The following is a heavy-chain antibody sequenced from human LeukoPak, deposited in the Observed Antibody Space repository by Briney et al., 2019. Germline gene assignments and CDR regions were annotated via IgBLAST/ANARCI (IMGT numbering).Heavy chain of an antibody. J-gene: IGHJ4*02. CDR1: DYTFTSYC. D-gene: IGHD3-10*01. V-gene: IGHV1-18*04. CDR2: ISPYNGNT. CDR3: ARDRLVLWFGESSSFDY. Sequence: ASVKVSCKASDYTFTSYCISWVRQAPGQGLEWMGWISPYNGNTNYAQKLQGRVTMTTDTSTSTAYMELRSLRSDDTAVYYCARDRLVLWFGESSSFDYWGQGTLVTVSS.